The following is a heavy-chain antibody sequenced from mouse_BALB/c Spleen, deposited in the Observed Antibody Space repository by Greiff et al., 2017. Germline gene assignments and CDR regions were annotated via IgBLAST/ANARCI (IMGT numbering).Heavy chain of an antibody. CDR2: IYPGSGST. V-gene: IGHV1S22*01. CDR3: AREGNYEDYYAMDY. Sequence: LQQPGSELVRPGASVKLSCKASGYTFTSYWMHWVKQRHGQGLEWIGNIYPGSGSTNYDEKFKSKGTLTADKSSSTAYMQLSSLTSEDSAVYFCAREGNYEDYYAMDYWGQGTSVTVSS. CDR1: GYTFTSYW. J-gene: IGHJ4*01. D-gene: IGHD2-1*01.